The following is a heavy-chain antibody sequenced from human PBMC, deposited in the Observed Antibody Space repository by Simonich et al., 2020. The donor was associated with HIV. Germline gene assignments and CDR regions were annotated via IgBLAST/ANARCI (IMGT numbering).Heavy chain of an antibody. V-gene: IGHV4-34*01. J-gene: IGHJ4*02. D-gene: IGHD3-3*01. CDR3: ARRDRELILYFDY. CDR1: GGSFSGYY. Sequence: QVQLQQWGAGLLKPSETLSLTCAVYGGSFSGYYWSWIRQPPGKGLEWIWEINHSGSTNYKSSLNSRATISVDKSKNQFSLKLSSVTAADTAIYYCARRDRELILYFDYWGQGNLVTVSS. CDR2: INHSGST.